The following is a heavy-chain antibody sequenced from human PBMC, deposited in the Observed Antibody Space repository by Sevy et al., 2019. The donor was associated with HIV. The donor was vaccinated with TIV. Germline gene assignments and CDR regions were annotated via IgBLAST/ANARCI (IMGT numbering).Heavy chain of an antibody. CDR2: ISYDGNTK. J-gene: IGHJ6*02. CDR3: ARDLLPSADYDFWSGYYRSSPHYYYYYGMDV. CDR1: GFTFSGYA. D-gene: IGHD3-3*01. Sequence: GGSLRLSCAASGFTFSGYAMHWVRQAPGKGLEWVGLISYDGNTKYYADSVKGRFTISRDNAKNSLYLQMNSLRAEDTAVYYCARDLLPSADYDFWSGYYRSSPHYYYYYGMDVWGQGTTVTVSS. V-gene: IGHV3-30*04.